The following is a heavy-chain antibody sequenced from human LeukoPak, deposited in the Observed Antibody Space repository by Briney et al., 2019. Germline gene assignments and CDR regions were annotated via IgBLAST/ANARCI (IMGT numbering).Heavy chain of an antibody. CDR3: ARAYYGSGSPQFDY. D-gene: IGHD3-10*01. CDR1: GGSISSSSYY. Sequence: NPSETLSLTCTVSGGSISSSSYYWGWIRQPPGKGLEWIGSIYYSGSTYYNPSLKSRVTISVDTSKNQFSLKLSSVTAADTAVYYCARAYYGSGSPQFDYWGQGTLVTVSS. V-gene: IGHV4-39*07. J-gene: IGHJ4*02. CDR2: IYYSGST.